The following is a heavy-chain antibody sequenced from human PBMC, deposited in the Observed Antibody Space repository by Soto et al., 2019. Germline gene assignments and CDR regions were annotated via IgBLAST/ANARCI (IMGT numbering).Heavy chain of an antibody. CDR3: TTEKGDYIGAFDI. V-gene: IGHV3-15*01. Sequence: GGSLRLSCAASGFTFSNAWMSWVRQAPGKGLEWVGRIKSKTDGGTTDYAAPVKGRFTISRDDSKNTLYLQMNSLKTEDTAVYYCTTEKGDYIGAFDIWGQGTMVTVSS. CDR1: GFTFSNAW. CDR2: IKSKTDGGTT. J-gene: IGHJ3*02. D-gene: IGHD3-16*01.